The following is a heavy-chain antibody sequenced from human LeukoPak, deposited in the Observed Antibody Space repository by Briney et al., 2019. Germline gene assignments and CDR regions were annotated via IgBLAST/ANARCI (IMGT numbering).Heavy chain of an antibody. J-gene: IGHJ4*02. D-gene: IGHD2-2*01. V-gene: IGHV1-69*02. CDR3: ASRYCSSTSCYSNWNYALS. Sequence: SVKVSCKASGGTFSSYTISWVRQAPGQGLEWMGRIIPILGIANYAQKFQGRVTITADKSTSTAYMELSSLRSEDTAVSYCASRYCSSTSCYSNWNYALSWGQGTLVTVSS. CDR2: IIPILGIA. CDR1: GGTFSSYT.